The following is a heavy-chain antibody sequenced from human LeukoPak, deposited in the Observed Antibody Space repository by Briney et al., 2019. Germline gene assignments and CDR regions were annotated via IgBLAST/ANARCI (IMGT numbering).Heavy chain of an antibody. D-gene: IGHD3-22*01. V-gene: IGHV2-5*02. CDR3: AQAKLYDYYDSSGPAEYFQH. J-gene: IGHJ1*01. CDR1: GFSLSTSGVG. Sequence: KESGPTLVKPTQTLTLTCTFSGFSLSTSGVGVGWIRQPPGKALEWLALIYWDDDKRYSPSLKRRLTITKGTSKNQVVLTMTNMDPVDTATYYCAQAKLYDYYDSSGPAEYFQHWGQGTLVTVSS. CDR2: IYWDDDK.